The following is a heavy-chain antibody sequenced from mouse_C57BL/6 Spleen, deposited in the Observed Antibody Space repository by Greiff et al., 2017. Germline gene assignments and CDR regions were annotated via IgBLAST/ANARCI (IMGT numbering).Heavy chain of an antibody. J-gene: IGHJ4*01. CDR2: IHPNSGST. D-gene: IGHD1-1*01. CDR3: AGSSYSYYYAMDY. V-gene: IGHV1-64*01. CDR1: GYTFTSYW. Sequence: VQLQQPGAELVKPGASVKLSCKASGYTFTSYWMHWVKQRPGQGLEWIGMIHPNSGSTNYNEKFKSKATLTVDKSSSTAYMQLSSLTSEDSAVYYCAGSSYSYYYAMDYWGQGTSVTVSS.